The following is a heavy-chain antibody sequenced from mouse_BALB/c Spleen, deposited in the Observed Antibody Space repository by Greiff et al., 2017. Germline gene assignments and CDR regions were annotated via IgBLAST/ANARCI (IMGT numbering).Heavy chain of an antibody. J-gene: IGHJ2*01. CDR2: ISTYYGNT. D-gene: IGHD1-2*01. V-gene: IGHV1-67*01. CDR3: AREATATLYFDY. Sequence: QVHVKQSGPELVRPGVSVKISCKGSGYTFTDYAMHWVKQSHAKSLEWIGVISTYYGNTNYNQKFKGKATMTVDKSSSTAYMELARLTSEDSAIYYCAREATATLYFDYWGQGTTLTVSS. CDR1: GYTFTDYA.